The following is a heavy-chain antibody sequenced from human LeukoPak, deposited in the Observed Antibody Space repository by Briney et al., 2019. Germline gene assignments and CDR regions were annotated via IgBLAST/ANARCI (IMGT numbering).Heavy chain of an antibody. CDR3: ARFRTGRAFDI. V-gene: IGHV1-46*01. Sequence: GASVKVSCKASGYSFTSYYMHWVRQAPGQGLEWMGIINPSGDSTSYAQKFQGRVTMTRDTSTSTVYMELSSLRSEDTAVYYCARFRTGRAFDIWGQGTMVTVSS. CDR2: INPSGDST. J-gene: IGHJ3*02. D-gene: IGHD3/OR15-3a*01. CDR1: GYSFTSYY.